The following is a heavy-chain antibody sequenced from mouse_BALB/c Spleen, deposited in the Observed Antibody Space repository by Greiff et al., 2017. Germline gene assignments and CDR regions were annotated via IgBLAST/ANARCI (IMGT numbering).Heavy chain of an antibody. V-gene: IGHV5-9-4*01. CDR1: GFTFSSYA. CDR2: ISSGGSYT. CDR3: ARHSAYGNQYYFDY. Sequence: EVKVVESGGGLVKPGGSLKLSCAASGFTFSSYAMSWVRQSPEKRLEWVAEISSGGSYTYYPDTVTGRFTISRDNAKNTLYLEMSSLRSEDTAMYYCARHSAYGNQYYFDYWGQGTTLTVSS. J-gene: IGHJ2*01. D-gene: IGHD2-1*01.